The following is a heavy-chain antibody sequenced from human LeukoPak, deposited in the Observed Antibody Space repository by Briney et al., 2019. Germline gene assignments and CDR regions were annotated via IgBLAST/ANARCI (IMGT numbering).Heavy chain of an antibody. V-gene: IGHV4-39*01. CDR1: GGSISSSSYY. Sequence: SGTLSLTCTVSGGSISSSSYYWGWIRQPPGKGLEWIGSIYYSGSTYYNPSLKSRVTISVDTSKNQFSLKLSSVTAADTAVYYCARHRTVMYYFDYWGQGTLVTVSS. CDR2: IYYSGST. D-gene: IGHD4-17*01. CDR3: ARHRTVMYYFDY. J-gene: IGHJ4*02.